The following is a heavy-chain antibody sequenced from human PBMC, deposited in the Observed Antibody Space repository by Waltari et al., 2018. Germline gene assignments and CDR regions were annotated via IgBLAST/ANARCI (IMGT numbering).Heavy chain of an antibody. CDR2: INHSGST. Sequence: QVQLQQWGAGLLKPSETLSLTCAVYGGSFSGYYWSSIRQPPGKGLGWIGEINHSGSTNYNPSLKSRVTISVDTSKNQFSLKLSSVTAADTAVYYCARGRHGLLLLWFGEPRAYYFDYWGQGTLVTVSS. CDR3: ARGRHGLLLLWFGEPRAYYFDY. CDR1: GGSFSGYY. D-gene: IGHD3-10*01. J-gene: IGHJ4*02. V-gene: IGHV4-34*01.